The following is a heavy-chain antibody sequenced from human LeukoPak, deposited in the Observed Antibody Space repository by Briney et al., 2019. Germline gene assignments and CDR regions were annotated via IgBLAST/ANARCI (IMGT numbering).Heavy chain of an antibody. CDR1: GFTFSDYY. V-gene: IGHV3-7*01. D-gene: IGHD3-3*01. J-gene: IGHJ4*02. Sequence: GGSLRLSCAAFGFTFSDYYMSWIRQAPGKGLEWVANIKQDGSERYHVDSVRGRFTMSRDNTKNIVFLQMDSLRVEDTAVYYCARVSRSGYYGEYWGQGTTVTVSS. CDR2: IKQDGSER. CDR3: ARVSRSGYYGEY.